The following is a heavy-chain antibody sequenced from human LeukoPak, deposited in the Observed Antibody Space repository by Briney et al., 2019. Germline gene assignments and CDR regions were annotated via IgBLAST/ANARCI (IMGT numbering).Heavy chain of an antibody. J-gene: IGHJ3*02. CDR2: IYPGDSDV. V-gene: IGHV5-51*01. CDR3: ARPTYYYDNSGLGAFDI. CDR1: GYNFPTYW. Sequence: GESLKISCKGSGYNFPTYWIGWVRQMPGRGLEWLGIIYPGDSDVRYSPSFQGQVTISADKSISTAYLQWSSLKASDTAMYYCARPTYYYDNSGLGAFDIWGQGTMVTVSS. D-gene: IGHD3-22*01.